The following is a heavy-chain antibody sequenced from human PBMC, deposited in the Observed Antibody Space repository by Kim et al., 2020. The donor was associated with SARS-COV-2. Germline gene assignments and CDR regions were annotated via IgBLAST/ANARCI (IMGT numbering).Heavy chain of an antibody. CDR2: IYYSGST. Sequence: SETLSLTCTVSGGSTSNDNYSWGWIRLPPGKGLEWIGTIYYSGSTYYNPSLKSRVTISVDTSKNQFSLKLNSVTAADTAVYYCARRDYGGFDYGGHGTLV. D-gene: IGHD4-17*01. CDR1: GGSTSNDNYS. V-gene: IGHV4-39*01. J-gene: IGHJ4*01. CDR3: ARRDYGGFDY.